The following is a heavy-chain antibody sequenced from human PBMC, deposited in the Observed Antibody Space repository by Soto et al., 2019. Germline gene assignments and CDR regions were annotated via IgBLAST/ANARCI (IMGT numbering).Heavy chain of an antibody. Sequence: ASVKVSCKASGYTFTGDYILWVRQSPEQGPEWMGEIGPESGATRYAQKFQGRVSMTRDMSTTTVYMELNNLSPDDTAVYYCGRGRSGQIVVFYWGQGTPVTVSS. CDR2: IGPESGAT. V-gene: IGHV1-2*02. J-gene: IGHJ4*02. CDR3: GRGRSGQIVVFY. CDR1: GYTFTGDY. D-gene: IGHD1-26*01.